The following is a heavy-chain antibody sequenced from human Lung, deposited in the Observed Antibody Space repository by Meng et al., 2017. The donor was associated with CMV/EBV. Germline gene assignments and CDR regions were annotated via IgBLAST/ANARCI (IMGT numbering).Heavy chain of an antibody. V-gene: IGHV3-74*01. CDR3: ARASPYSRSYFDY. Sequence: GESXKISCSASGFTFSNHWMHWVRQAPGKGLVWVSRIQGSDIAYADSVQGRISISRDNAKNTLYLQNDSLRVEDTAVYYGARASPYSRSYFDYLGQGALVTVSS. CDR2: IQGSDI. D-gene: IGHD6-6*01. J-gene: IGHJ4*02. CDR1: GFTFSNHW.